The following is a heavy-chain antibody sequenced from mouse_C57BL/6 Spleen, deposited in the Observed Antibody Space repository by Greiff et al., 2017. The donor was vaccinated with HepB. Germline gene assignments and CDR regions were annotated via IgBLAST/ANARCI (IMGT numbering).Heavy chain of an antibody. D-gene: IGHD2-14*01. CDR3: ARRGTSPFDY. CDR2: ISGGGGNT. J-gene: IGHJ2*01. Sequence: EVKLMESGGGLVKPGGSLKLSCAASGFTFSSYTMSWVRQTPEKRLEWVATISGGGGNTYYPDSVKGRFTISRDNAKNTLYLQMSSLRSEDTALYYCARRGTSPFDYWGQGTTLTVSS. CDR1: GFTFSSYT. V-gene: IGHV5-9*01.